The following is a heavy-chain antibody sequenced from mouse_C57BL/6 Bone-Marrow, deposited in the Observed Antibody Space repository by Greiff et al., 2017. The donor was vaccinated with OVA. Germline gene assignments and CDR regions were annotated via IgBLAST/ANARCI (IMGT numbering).Heavy chain of an antibody. V-gene: IGHV5-12*01. CDR2: ISNGGGST. D-gene: IGHD2-3*01. CDR1: GFTFSDYY. CDR3: ARHVGYDGYPFAY. J-gene: IGHJ3*01. Sequence: DVKLVESGGGLVQPGGSLKLSCAASGFTFSDYYMYWVRQTPEKRLEWVAYISNGGGSTYYPDTVKGRFTISRDNAKNTLYLQMSRLKSEDTAMYYCARHVGYDGYPFAYWGQGTLVTVSA.